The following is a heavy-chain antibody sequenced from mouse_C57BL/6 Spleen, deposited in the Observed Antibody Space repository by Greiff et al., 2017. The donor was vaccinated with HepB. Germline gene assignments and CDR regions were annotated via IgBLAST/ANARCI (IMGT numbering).Heavy chain of an antibody. CDR3: ARDDSYYFDY. CDR2: IHPNSGST. J-gene: IGHJ2*01. CDR1: GYTFTSYW. Sequence: VQLQQPGAELVKPGASVKLSCKASGYTFTSYWMHWVKQRPGQGLEWIGMIHPNSGSTNYNEKFKSKATLTADKSSSTAYMQLNSLTSEDSAVYFCARDDSYYFDYWGQGTTLTVSS. V-gene: IGHV1-64*01. D-gene: IGHD2-4*01.